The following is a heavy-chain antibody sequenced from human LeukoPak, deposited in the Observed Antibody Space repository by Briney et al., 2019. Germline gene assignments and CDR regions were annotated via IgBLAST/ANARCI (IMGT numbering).Heavy chain of an antibody. CDR1: GYTFTGYY. Sequence: ASVTVSFKASGYTFTGYYMHWVRQAPGQGLEWMGWINPNSGGTNYAQKFQGWVTITRDTSISTAYMELSRLRSDDTAVYYCATLSTVSKHFDYWGQGTLVTVSS. J-gene: IGHJ4*02. V-gene: IGHV1-2*04. D-gene: IGHD4-11*01. CDR2: INPNSGGT. CDR3: ATLSTVSKHFDY.